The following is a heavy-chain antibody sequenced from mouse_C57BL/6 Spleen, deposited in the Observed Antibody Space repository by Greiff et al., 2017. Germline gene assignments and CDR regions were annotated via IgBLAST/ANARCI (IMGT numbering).Heavy chain of an antibody. V-gene: IGHV5-9*01. CDR1: GFTFSSYT. D-gene: IGHD1-1*01. Sequence: EVKLVESGGGLVKPGGSLKLSCAASGFTFSSYTMSWVRQTPEKRLEWVATISGGGGNTYYPDSVKGRFTISRDNAKNTLYLQMSSLRSEDTALYYCARQGTTGEELYGMDYWGQGTSVTVSS. CDR2: ISGGGGNT. J-gene: IGHJ4*01. CDR3: ARQGTTGEELYGMDY.